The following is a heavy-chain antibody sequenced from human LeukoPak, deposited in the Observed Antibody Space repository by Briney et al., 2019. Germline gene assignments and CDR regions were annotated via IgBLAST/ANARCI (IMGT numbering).Heavy chain of an antibody. CDR3: ARELKVGNTGYYFDY. CDR2: IYYSGST. J-gene: IGHJ4*02. Sequence: SETPALTGTVSRDSINDYYWSWIRQPPGEGLEWIGYIYYSGSTNYNPSLKSGVTISLDTSKNQFSLNLNSVTAADTAVYYCARELKVGNTGYYFDYWGQGTLVTVSS. V-gene: IGHV4-59*01. D-gene: IGHD2/OR15-2a*01. CDR1: RDSINDYY.